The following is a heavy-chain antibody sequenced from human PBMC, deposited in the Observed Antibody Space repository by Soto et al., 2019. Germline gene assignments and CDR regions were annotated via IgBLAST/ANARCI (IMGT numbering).Heavy chain of an antibody. J-gene: IGHJ2*01. CDR2: NSGSGIST. V-gene: IGHV3-23*01. CDR3: AKEPVGPDWYFDL. CDR1: GFTFRSYA. Sequence: DVQLLESGGGLVQPGGSLRLSCAASGFTFRSYAMSWVRQAPGKGLEWVSGNSGSGISTHYADSVKGRFTVSRDNSKNTLYLQMNSLRAEDTAVYNCAKEPVGPDWYFDLWGRGTLVTVSS.